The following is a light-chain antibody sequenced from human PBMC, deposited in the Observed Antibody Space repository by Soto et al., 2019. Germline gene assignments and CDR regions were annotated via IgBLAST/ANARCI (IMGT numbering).Light chain of an antibody. V-gene: IGLV2-14*03. CDR2: DVS. CDR1: SSAVGGYNY. J-gene: IGLJ1*01. Sequence: QSVLTQPASVSGSHGQSITISCTATSSAVGGYNYVSWYQHHPGKAPKLMIYDVSNRPSGVSNRFSGSKSGNTASLTISGLQPEDEADYYCSSYTTSNTRQIVFGTGTKVTVL. CDR3: SSYTTSNTRQIV.